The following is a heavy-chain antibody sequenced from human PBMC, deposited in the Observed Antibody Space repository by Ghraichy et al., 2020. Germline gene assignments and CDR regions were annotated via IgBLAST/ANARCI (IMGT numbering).Heavy chain of an antibody. CDR1: GGSISSSNW. CDR3: ARGGYYDSSGYWRRNWFDP. D-gene: IGHD3-22*01. Sequence: SETLSLTCAVSGGSISSSNWWSWVRQPPGKGLEWIGEIYHSGSTNYNPSLKSRVTISVDKSKNQFSLKLSSVTAADTAVYYCARGGYYDSSGYWRRNWFDPWGQGTLVTVSS. J-gene: IGHJ5*02. CDR2: IYHSGST. V-gene: IGHV4-4*02.